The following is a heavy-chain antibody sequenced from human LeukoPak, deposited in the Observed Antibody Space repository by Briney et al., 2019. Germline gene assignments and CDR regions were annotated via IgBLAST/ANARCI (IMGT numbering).Heavy chain of an antibody. J-gene: IGHJ4*02. CDR1: GFTFSNHG. Sequence: GGSLRLSCEASGFTFSNHGMNWVRQAPGKGLEWVAFIPDSGSARYYADSVKGRFSVSRDNAKNSVYLQMNSLRPEDTARYYCARSGRMATIHGWSYYFDYWGQGTLVTVSS. CDR2: IPDSGSAR. CDR3: ARSGRMATIHGWSYYFDY. V-gene: IGHV3-48*03. D-gene: IGHD5-24*01.